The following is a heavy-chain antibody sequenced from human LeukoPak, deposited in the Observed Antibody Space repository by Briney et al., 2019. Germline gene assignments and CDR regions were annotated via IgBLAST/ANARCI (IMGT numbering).Heavy chain of an antibody. J-gene: IGHJ4*02. Sequence: GASVKVSCKASGYTFTSYAMNWVRQAPGQGLEWMGWINTNTGNPTYAQGFTGRFVFSLDTSVSTTYLQISRLKAEDTAVYFCARAFQSLGGLSLPDYWGQGTLLTVSS. CDR1: GYTFTSYA. V-gene: IGHV7-4-1*02. CDR3: ARAFQSLGGLSLPDY. CDR2: INTNTGNP. D-gene: IGHD3-16*02.